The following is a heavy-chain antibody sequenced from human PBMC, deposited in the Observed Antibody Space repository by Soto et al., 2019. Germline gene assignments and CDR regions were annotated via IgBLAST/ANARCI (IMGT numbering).Heavy chain of an antibody. J-gene: IGHJ5*02. V-gene: IGHV4-34*01. D-gene: IGHD3-3*01. CDR1: SGSFSGSFSDYY. CDR3: ARVRASGYFSP. Sequence: QVQLQQWGAGLLKPSETLSLTCAVYSGSFSGSFSDYYWTWIRQPPGEGLEWIGEINHSGGTNYNPSLKSRVTISVDTSKNQFSLKLSSVTAADTAVYYCARVRASGYFSPWGQGTLVTVSS. CDR2: INHSGGT.